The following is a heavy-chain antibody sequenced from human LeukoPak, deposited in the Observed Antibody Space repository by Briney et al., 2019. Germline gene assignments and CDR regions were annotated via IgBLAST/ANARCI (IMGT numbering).Heavy chain of an antibody. Sequence: GGSLRLSCAASGFTFSDYYMSWIRQAPGKGLEWVSYISSSGSTIYYADSVKGRFTISRDNAKNTLYLQMNSLRAEDTAVYYCANNYYGSDTPYGEWGQGTLVTVSS. CDR2: ISSSGSTI. V-gene: IGHV3-11*04. CDR1: GFTFSDYY. CDR3: ANNYYGSDTPYGE. J-gene: IGHJ4*02. D-gene: IGHD3-10*01.